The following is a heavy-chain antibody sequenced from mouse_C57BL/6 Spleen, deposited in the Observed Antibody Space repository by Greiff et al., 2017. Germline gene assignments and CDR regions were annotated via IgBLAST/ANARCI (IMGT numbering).Heavy chain of an antibody. V-gene: IGHV5-16*01. Sequence: EVMLVESEGGLVQPGSSMKLSCTASGFTFSDYYMAWVRQVPEKGLEWVANINYDGSSTYYLDSLKSRFIISRDNAKNILYLQMSNLKSEDTATYYCARDCYYVDDWGQGTTLTVSS. CDR3: ARDCYYVDD. J-gene: IGHJ2*01. CDR1: GFTFSDYY. CDR2: INYDGSST.